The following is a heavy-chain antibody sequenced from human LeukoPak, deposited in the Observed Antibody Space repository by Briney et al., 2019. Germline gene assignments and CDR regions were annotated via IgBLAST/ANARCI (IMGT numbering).Heavy chain of an antibody. D-gene: IGHD2-2*02. V-gene: IGHV1-24*01. CDR3: ATARIVVVPAAIHYYFDY. J-gene: IGHJ4*02. CDR2: FDPEDGET. Sequence: ASVKVSCKVSGYTLTELSMRWVRQAPGKGLEWMGGFDPEDGETIYAQKFQGRVTMTEDTSTDTAYMELSSLRSEDTAVYYCATARIVVVPAAIHYYFDYWGQGTLVTVSS. CDR1: GYTLTELS.